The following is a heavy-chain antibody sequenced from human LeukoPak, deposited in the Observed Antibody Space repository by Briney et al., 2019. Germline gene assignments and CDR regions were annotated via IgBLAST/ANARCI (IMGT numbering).Heavy chain of an antibody. CDR3: ARGSYYDFWSGLNGGHWFDP. CDR1: GFTFSDYY. V-gene: IGHV4-34*01. D-gene: IGHD3-3*01. J-gene: IGHJ5*02. CDR2: INHSGSS. Sequence: PGGSLRLSCAASGFTFSDYYMSRIRQPPGKGLEWIGEINHSGSSNYNPALKSRVTISVDTSKNQFSLKLSSVTAADTAVYYCARGSYYDFWSGLNGGHWFDPWGQGTLVTVSS.